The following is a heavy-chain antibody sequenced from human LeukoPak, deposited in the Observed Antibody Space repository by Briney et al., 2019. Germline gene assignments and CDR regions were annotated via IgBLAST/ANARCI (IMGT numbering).Heavy chain of an antibody. V-gene: IGHV3-23*01. CDR1: GFIFSTYS. D-gene: IGHD3-16*02. CDR2: ISGSGGST. Sequence: GGSLRLSCAASGFIFSTYSMNWVRQAPGKGLEWVSAISGSGGSTYYADSVKGRFTISRDNSKNTLYLQMNSLGAEDTAVYYCAKRAGGYHPTNDYWGQGTLVTVSS. CDR3: AKRAGGYHPTNDY. J-gene: IGHJ4*02.